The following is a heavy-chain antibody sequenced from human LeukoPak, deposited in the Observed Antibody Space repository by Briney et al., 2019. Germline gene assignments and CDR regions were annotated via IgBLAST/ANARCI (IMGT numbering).Heavy chain of an antibody. D-gene: IGHD3-3*01. J-gene: IGHJ4*02. V-gene: IGHV4-34*01. Sequence: NPSETLSLTCAVYGVSFSGYYWSWIRQPPGKGLEWIGEINHSGSTNYNPSLKSRVTISVDTSKNQFSLKLSSVTAADTAVYYCARAVSYYDFWSGYPTYFDYWGQGNLVTVSS. CDR3: ARAVSYYDFWSGYPTYFDY. CDR1: GVSFSGYY. CDR2: INHSGST.